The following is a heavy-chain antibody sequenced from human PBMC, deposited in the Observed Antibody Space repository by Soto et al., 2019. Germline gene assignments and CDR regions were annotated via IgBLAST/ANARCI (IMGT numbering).Heavy chain of an antibody. Sequence: QVQLQESGPGLVKPSGTLSLTCALSGASIITDNWWSWVRQPPGKEMEWIGEIYHSGNTNFNPSVKSRVTISVDTPKNQFSLTVSSVAAADTAIYYCARASASSKLRGVVINWGQGTLVTVSS. V-gene: IGHV4-4*02. J-gene: IGHJ4*02. CDR2: IYHSGNT. D-gene: IGHD3-10*01. CDR3: ARASASSKLRGVVIN. CDR1: GASIITDNW.